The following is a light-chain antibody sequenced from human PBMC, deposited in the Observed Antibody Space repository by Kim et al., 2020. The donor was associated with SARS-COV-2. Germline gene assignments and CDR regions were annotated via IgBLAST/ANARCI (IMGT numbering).Light chain of an antibody. V-gene: IGKV1-27*01. CDR2: AAS. CDR3: QNYDSDPLT. J-gene: IGKJ3*01. Sequence: DIQMTQSPSSLSASVGDRVTITCRASQGIKYYLAWYQQKPGKVPKLLIYAASTLQPGVPSRFSGSGSGTDFTLTISGLQPEDVATYYCQNYDSDPLTFVPGTKVDIK. CDR1: QGIKYY.